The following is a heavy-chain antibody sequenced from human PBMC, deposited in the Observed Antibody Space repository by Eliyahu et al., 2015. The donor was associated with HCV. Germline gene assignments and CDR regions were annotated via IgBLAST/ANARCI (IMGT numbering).Heavy chain of an antibody. D-gene: IGHD3-3*01. V-gene: IGHV3-73*02. CDR1: GFTFSGXA. CDR3: TSQPSVLRFLEWLYAPLGYYYYGMDV. Sequence: EVQLVESGGGLVQPGGSLKLXCAASGFTFSGXAXHWVRXASGKGLXWVGRIRXXANSYATAYAASVKGRFTISRDDSKNTAYLQMNSLKTEDTAVYYCTSQPSVLRFLEWLYAPLGYYYYGMDVWGQGTTVTVSS. CDR2: IRXXANSYAT. J-gene: IGHJ6*02.